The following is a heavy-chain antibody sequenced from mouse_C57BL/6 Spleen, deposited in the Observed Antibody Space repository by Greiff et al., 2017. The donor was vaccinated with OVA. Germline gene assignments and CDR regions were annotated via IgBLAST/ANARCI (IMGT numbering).Heavy chain of an antibody. CDR2: ISGGGGNT. CDR1: GFTFSSYT. Sequence: DVMLVESGGGLVKPGGSLKLSCAASGFTFSSYTMSWVRQTPEKRLEWVATISGGGGNTYYPDSVKGRFTISRDNAKNTLYLQMSSLRSEDTALYYCASPYYYGSSYAGFAYWGQGTLVTVSA. CDR3: ASPYYYGSSYAGFAY. D-gene: IGHD1-1*01. J-gene: IGHJ3*01. V-gene: IGHV5-9*01.